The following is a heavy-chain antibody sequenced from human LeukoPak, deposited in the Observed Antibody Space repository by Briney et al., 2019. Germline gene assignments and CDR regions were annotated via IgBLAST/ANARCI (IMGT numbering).Heavy chain of an antibody. CDR3: ARRGYYYDSSVYLGGFDY. V-gene: IGHV3-48*04. J-gene: IGHJ4*02. D-gene: IGHD3-22*01. CDR2: ISSSSSTI. Sequence: GGSLRLSCAASGFTFSSYSMNWVRQAPGKGLEWVSYISSSSSTIYYADSVKGRFTISRDNAKNSLYLQMNSLRAEDTAVYYCARRGYYYDSSVYLGGFDYWGQGTLVTVSS. CDR1: GFTFSSYS.